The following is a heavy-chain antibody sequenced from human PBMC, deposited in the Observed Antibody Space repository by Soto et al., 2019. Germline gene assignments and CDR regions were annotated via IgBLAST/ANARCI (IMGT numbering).Heavy chain of an antibody. V-gene: IGHV4-39*01. CDR3: ARVVVVVAYNWFDP. D-gene: IGHD2-15*01. CDR1: GGSISSSSYY. CDR2: IYYSGST. Sequence: QLQLQESGPGLVKPSETLSLTCTVSGGSISSSSYYWGWIRQPPGKGLEWIGSIYYSGSTYYNPSLKSRVTISVDTSKNQFSLKLSSVTAADTAVYYCARVVVVVAYNWFDPWGQGTLVTVSS. J-gene: IGHJ5*02.